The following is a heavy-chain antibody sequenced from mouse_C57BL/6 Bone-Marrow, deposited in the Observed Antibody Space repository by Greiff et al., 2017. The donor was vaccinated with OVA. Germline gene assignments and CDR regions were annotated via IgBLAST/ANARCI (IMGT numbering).Heavy chain of an antibody. CDR2: ISSGSSTI. V-gene: IGHV5-17*01. Sequence: EVNVVESGGGLVKPGGSLKLSCAASGFTFSDYGMHWVRQAPEKGLEWVAYISSGSSTIYYADTVKGRFTISRDNAKNTLFLQMTSLRSEDTAMYYCARRPYYYGSSPYFDYWGQGTTLTVSS. CDR1: GFTFSDYG. J-gene: IGHJ2*01. CDR3: ARRPYYYGSSPYFDY. D-gene: IGHD1-1*01.